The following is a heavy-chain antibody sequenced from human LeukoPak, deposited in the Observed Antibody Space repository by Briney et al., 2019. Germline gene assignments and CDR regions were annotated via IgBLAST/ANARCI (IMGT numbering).Heavy chain of an antibody. CDR2: INPNSGGT. J-gene: IGHJ4*02. V-gene: IGHV1-2*02. D-gene: IGHD3-10*01. CDR1: GYTFTGYY. Sequence: ASVKVSCKASGYTFTGYYMHWVRQAPGQGLEWMGWINPNSGGTNYAQKLRGRVTMTRDTSISTAYMELSRLRSDDTGVYYCATSLVVRGFDYWGQGTLVTVSS. CDR3: ATSLVVRGFDY.